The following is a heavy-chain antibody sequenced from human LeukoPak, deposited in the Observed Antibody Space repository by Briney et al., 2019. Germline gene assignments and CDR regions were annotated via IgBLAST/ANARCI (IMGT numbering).Heavy chain of an antibody. J-gene: IGHJ3*02. CDR1: GFSLSTSGVA. D-gene: IGHD3-10*01. V-gene: IGHV2-5*01. CDR3: AHFLILVPRGWVGAGNAFDI. CDR2: IYWNDDK. Sequence: SGPTLVNPTQTLTLTCTFSGFSLSTSGVAVAWIRQPPGKALEWLALIYWNDDKRYSPSLKSRLTITKDTSKNQVVLTMTNMDPVDTAAYYCAHFLILVPRGWVGAGNAFDIWGQETMVTVSS.